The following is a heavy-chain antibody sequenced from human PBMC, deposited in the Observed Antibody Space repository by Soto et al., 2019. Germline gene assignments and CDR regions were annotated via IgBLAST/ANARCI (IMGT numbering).Heavy chain of an antibody. CDR1: GFTFSSYA. CDR2: ISSNGGST. V-gene: IGHV3-64D*08. Sequence: GGSLRLSCSASGFTFSSYAMHWVRQAPGKGLEYVSAISSNGGSTYYADSVKGRFTISRDNSKNTLYLQMSSLRAEDTAVYYCVKTSTIFGVVIINWFDPWGQGTLVTVSS. CDR3: VKTSTIFGVVIINWFDP. D-gene: IGHD3-3*01. J-gene: IGHJ5*02.